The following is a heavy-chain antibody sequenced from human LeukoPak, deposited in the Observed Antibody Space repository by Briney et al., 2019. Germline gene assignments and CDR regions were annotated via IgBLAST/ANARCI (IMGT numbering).Heavy chain of an antibody. CDR3: ASGNGNGYYLHY. CDR2: IYHTGST. Sequence: SSETLSLTCAVSGGSVSTGGYSWTWIRQPPGKGLEWIGYIYHTGSTYYNPSLKSRVTISVDGSKNQFSLKLSSVTAADTAVYYCASGNGNGYYLHYWGQGTLVTVSS. D-gene: IGHD2-8*01. J-gene: IGHJ4*02. CDR1: GGSVSTGGYS. V-gene: IGHV4-30-2*01.